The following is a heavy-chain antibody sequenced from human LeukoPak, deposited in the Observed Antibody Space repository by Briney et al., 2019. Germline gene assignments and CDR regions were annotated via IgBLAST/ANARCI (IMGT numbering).Heavy chain of an antibody. V-gene: IGHV1-8*03. Sequence: ASVKVSCKASGYTFTSYDINWVRQATGQGLEWMGWMNPNSGNTGYAQKFRGVVTITRNTSISTAYMEMRSLRSEDTAVYYCARGNCSSTSCYRLSEYYFDYWGQGTLVTVSS. CDR3: ARGNCSSTSCYRLSEYYFDY. J-gene: IGHJ4*02. CDR2: MNPNSGNT. D-gene: IGHD2-2*02. CDR1: GYTFTSYD.